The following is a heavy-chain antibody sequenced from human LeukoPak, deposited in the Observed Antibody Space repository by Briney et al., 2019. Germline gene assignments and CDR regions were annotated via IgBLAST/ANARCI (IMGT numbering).Heavy chain of an antibody. D-gene: IGHD3-9*01. Sequence: GGSLRLSCAASGFTFSNYNMNWVRQAPGKGLEWVSSINTSGGFINYADSVKGRFTISRDNSKNTLYLQMNSLRAEDTAVYYCAKRYFDWLLWFDYWGQGTLVTVSS. CDR1: GFTFSNYN. V-gene: IGHV3-21*01. CDR2: INTSGGFI. J-gene: IGHJ4*02. CDR3: AKRYFDWLLWFDY.